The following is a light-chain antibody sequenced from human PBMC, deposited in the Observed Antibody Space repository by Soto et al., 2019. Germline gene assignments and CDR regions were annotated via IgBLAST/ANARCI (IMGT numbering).Light chain of an antibody. CDR2: GNS. J-gene: IGLJ2*01. CDR1: SSNIGAGYD. Sequence: QSVLTQPPSVSGAPGQRVTISGTGSSSNIGAGYDVHWYQQLPGTAPKLLIYGNSNRPSGVPDRFSGSKSGTSASLTITGLQAEDEADYYCQSYDSSLSGYVVFGGGTKVTVL. CDR3: QSYDSSLSGYVV. V-gene: IGLV1-40*01.